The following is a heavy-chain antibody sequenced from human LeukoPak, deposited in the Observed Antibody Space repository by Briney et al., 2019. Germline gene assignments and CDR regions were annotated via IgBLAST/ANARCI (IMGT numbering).Heavy chain of an antibody. D-gene: IGHD3-10*01. V-gene: IGHV1-24*01. CDR2: FDPEDGET. CDR3: ATSKGLWFGSDSYYYYGMDV. Sequence: SSVTVSYKVSGYTLTQLSMLWVRQPPAKGRAGMGGFDPEDGETIYPQKFQDKVTMTEDTSTDTAYMELSRLRSEDTAVYYCATSKGLWFGSDSYYYYGMDVWGKGTTVTVSS. CDR1: GYTLTQLS. J-gene: IGHJ6*04.